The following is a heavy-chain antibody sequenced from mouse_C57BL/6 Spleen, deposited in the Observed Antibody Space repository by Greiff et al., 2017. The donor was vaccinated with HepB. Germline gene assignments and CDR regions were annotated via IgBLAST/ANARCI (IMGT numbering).Heavy chain of an antibody. J-gene: IGHJ2*01. D-gene: IGHD2-4*01. V-gene: IGHV1-81*01. CDR3: AREGYDYDGGY. CDR2: IYPRSGNT. CDR1: GYTFTSYG. Sequence: VQLQESGAELARPGASVKLSCKASGYTFTSYGISWVKQRTGQGLEWIGEIYPRSGNTYYNEKFKGKATLTADKSSSTAYMELRSLTSEDSAVYFCAREGYDYDGGYWGQGTTLTVSS.